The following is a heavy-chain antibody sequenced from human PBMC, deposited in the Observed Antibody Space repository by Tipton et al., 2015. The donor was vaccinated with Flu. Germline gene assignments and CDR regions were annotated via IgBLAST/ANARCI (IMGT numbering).Heavy chain of an antibody. D-gene: IGHD6-6*01. J-gene: IGHJ5*02. CDR3: ARREYSNYVSEPKSWFDP. CDR1: GDAIHSGYL. V-gene: IGHV4-38-2*01. Sequence: LSCSVSGDAIHSGYLWAWIRQPPGRGLEWIGNIFRTGSPYLNPSLKGRVAISVDTAKNQFSLKLTSVTAADTAVYYCARREYSNYVSEPKSWFDPWGQGTLVTVSS. CDR2: IFRTGSP.